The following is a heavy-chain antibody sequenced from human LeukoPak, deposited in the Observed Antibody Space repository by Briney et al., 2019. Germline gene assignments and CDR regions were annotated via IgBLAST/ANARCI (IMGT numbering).Heavy chain of an antibody. D-gene: IGHD3-3*01. Sequence: GGSLRLSCAASGLSFSNYAMYWVRQAPGKGLEWVSAIGGTGGNIFYTDSVKGRFTISRDNSKNTLYLQMNSLRAEDTAVYYCARSSPSYDFWSGYDLDYWGQGTLVTVSS. CDR1: GLSFSNYA. V-gene: IGHV3-23*01. CDR3: ARSSPSYDFWSGYDLDY. J-gene: IGHJ4*02. CDR2: IGGTGGNI.